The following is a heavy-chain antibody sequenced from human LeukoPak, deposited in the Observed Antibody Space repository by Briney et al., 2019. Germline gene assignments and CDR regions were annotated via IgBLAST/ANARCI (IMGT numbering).Heavy chain of an antibody. CDR3: AHIVAAVTENWFDP. D-gene: IGHD6-13*01. V-gene: IGHV2-5*08. CDR2: IYWDDDK. Sequence: TLSLTCTVSGGSISSYYWSWIRQPPGKALEWLALIYWDDDKRYSPSLKSRLTITKDTSKNQVVLTMTNMDPVDTATYYCAHIVAAVTENWFDPWGQGTLVTVSS. CDR1: GGSISSYYW. J-gene: IGHJ5*02.